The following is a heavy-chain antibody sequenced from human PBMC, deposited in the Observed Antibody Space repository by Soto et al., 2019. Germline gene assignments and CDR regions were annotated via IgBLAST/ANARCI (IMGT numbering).Heavy chain of an antibody. J-gene: IGHJ3*02. D-gene: IGHD3-22*01. Sequence: QVQLVESGGGVVQPGRSLRLSCAASGFTFSSYGMHWVRQAPGKGLEWVAVIWYDGSNKYYADSVKGRFTISRDNSKNTLYLQMNSLRAEDTALYYCARLEDYYYDSSGYLDAFDIWGQGTMVTVSS. CDR1: GFTFSSYG. CDR3: ARLEDYYYDSSGYLDAFDI. V-gene: IGHV3-33*01. CDR2: IWYDGSNK.